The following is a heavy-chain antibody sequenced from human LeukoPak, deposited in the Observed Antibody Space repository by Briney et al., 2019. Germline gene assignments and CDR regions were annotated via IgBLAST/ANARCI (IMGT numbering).Heavy chain of an antibody. CDR1: GGSLSSGSYY. Sequence: TLSLTCTVSGGSLSSGSYYWSWIRQPAGKGLEWIGRIYTSGSTNYNPSLKSRVTISVDTSKNQFSLKLSSVTAADTAVYYCARGAGTYFDYWGQGTLVTVSS. V-gene: IGHV4-61*02. J-gene: IGHJ4*02. D-gene: IGHD1-14*01. CDR3: ARGAGTYFDY. CDR2: IYTSGST.